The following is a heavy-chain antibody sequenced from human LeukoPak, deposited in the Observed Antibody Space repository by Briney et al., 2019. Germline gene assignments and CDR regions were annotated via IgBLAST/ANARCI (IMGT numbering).Heavy chain of an antibody. D-gene: IGHD4-17*01. CDR3: ARRSGSGDSRRPFDY. CDR1: SGSINSSICY. CDR2: TSDGST. J-gene: IGHJ4*02. Sequence: PSETLSLTCTVSSGSINSSICYWGWIRQPPGKGLEWIATTSDGSTYYSPSLKSRVTISVDTSKNQFSLILASVTAADTDVYYCARRSGSGDSRRPFDYWGQGTLVTVSS. V-gene: IGHV4-39*01.